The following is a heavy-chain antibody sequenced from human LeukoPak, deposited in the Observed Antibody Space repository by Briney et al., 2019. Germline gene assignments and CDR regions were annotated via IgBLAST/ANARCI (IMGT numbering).Heavy chain of an antibody. D-gene: IGHD1/OR15-1a*01. CDR1: GFTFSNYE. V-gene: IGHV3-66*01. CDR2: IYSDGRT. CDR3: TRSNCNSCYLGVWYYFDY. Sequence: GGSLRLSCAASGFTFSNYEMNWVRQAPGKGLEWVSVIYSDGRTYYADSVKGRFTIARDNSKNTLYLQMNSLRAEDTAVYYCTRSNCNSCYLGVWYYFDYWGQGTLVTVSS. J-gene: IGHJ4*02.